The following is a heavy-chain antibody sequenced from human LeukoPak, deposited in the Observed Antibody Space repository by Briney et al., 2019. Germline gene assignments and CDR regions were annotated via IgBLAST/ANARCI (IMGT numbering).Heavy chain of an antibody. CDR1: GYTFTSYY. CDR2: INPSGGST. CDR3: ATTSGIVATTYYYYMDV. J-gene: IGHJ6*03. D-gene: IGHD5-12*01. Sequence: ASVKVSCKASGYTFTSYYMHWVRQAPGQGLEWMGIINPSGGSTSYAQKFQGRVTMTRDMSTSTVYMELSSLRSEDTAVYYCATTSGIVATTYYYYMDVWGKGTTVTVSS. V-gene: IGHV1-46*01.